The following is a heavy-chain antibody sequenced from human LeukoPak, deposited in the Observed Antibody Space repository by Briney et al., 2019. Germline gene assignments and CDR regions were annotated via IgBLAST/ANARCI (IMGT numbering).Heavy chain of an antibody. Sequence: PGGSLRLSCAASGFTFSSYAMHWVRQAPGKGLEYVSAISSNGGSTYYANSVKGRFTISRDNSKNTLYLQMGSLRAEDMAVYYCARPAAAGTWSWFDPWGQGTLVTVSS. V-gene: IGHV3-64*01. CDR1: GFTFSSYA. J-gene: IGHJ5*02. D-gene: IGHD6-13*01. CDR2: ISSNGGST. CDR3: ARPAAAGTWSWFDP.